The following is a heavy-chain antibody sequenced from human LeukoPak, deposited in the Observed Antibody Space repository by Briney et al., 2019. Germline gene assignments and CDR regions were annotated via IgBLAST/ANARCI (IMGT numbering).Heavy chain of an antibody. Sequence: GASVKVSCKASGYTFTGYYMHWVRQATGQGLEWMGWMNPNSDNTGYAQKFQGRVTMTRNTSISTAYMELSSLRFDDTAVYYYARGNGMDVWGQGTTVTVS. CDR3: ARGNGMDV. CDR2: MNPNSDNT. CDR1: GYTFTGYY. J-gene: IGHJ6*02. V-gene: IGHV1-8*02.